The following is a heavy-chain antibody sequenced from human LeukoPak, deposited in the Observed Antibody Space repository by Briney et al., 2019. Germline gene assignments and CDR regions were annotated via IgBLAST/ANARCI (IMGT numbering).Heavy chain of an antibody. V-gene: IGHV4-39*07. CDR1: GVSISSSYY. J-gene: IGHJ3*02. CDR2: IYYSGST. D-gene: IGHD3-22*01. Sequence: SETLSLTCTVSGVSISSSYYWGWIRQSPGKGLEWIGSIYYSGSTYYNPSLKSRVTISVDASKNQFSLKLSSVTAADTAVYYCARHKYYYDSSGSAGAFDIWGQGTMVTVSS. CDR3: ARHKYYYDSSGSAGAFDI.